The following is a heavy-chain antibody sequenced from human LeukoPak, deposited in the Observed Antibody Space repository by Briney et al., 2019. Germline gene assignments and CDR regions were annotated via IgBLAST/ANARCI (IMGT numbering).Heavy chain of an antibody. CDR1: GGSISSGGYY. CDR3: ARNVDTAMVSYFDY. J-gene: IGHJ4*02. Sequence: PSRTLSLTCTVSGGSISSGGYYWSWIRQHPGKGLEWIGYIYYSGSTYYNPSLKSRVTISVDTSKNQFSLKLSSVTAADTAVYYCARNVDTAMVSYFDYWGRGTLVTVSS. V-gene: IGHV4-31*03. CDR2: IYYSGST. D-gene: IGHD5-18*01.